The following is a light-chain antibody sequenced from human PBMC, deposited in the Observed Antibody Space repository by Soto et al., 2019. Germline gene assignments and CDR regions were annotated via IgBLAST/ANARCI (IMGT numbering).Light chain of an antibody. Sequence: QSVLTQPPSASGTPGQRVTISCSGSSSNIGSNYVYWYQQLPGTAPKLLIYSNNQRPSWVPDRFSGSKSGTSASLAISGLRSEDEADYYGSACDDSLSGPGVFGGGTKLTVL. V-gene: IGLV1-47*02. CDR3: SACDDSLSGPGV. J-gene: IGLJ2*01. CDR1: SSNIGSNY. CDR2: SNN.